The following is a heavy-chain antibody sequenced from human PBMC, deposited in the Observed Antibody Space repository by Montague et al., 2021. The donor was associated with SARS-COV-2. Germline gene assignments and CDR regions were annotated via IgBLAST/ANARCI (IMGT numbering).Heavy chain of an antibody. J-gene: IGHJ4*02. CDR2: VNHSGTT. CDR3: ARKGSGRSDLAY. CDR1: GGSFSNYY. V-gene: IGHV4-34*01. Sequence: SETLSLTCALSGGSFSNYYWSWIRQPPGKGLEWIGEVNHSGTTIYNPSVKSGVTISEDTSKNQFYLRLNSVTAADTAIYYCARKGSGRSDLAYWGPGTLVTVSS. D-gene: IGHD1-26*01.